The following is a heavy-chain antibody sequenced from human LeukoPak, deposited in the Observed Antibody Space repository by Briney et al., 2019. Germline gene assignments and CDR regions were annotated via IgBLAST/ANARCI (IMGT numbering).Heavy chain of an antibody. D-gene: IGHD6-13*01. CDR2: IYSGGTT. CDR3: ARDTYTSTWSFDP. V-gene: IGHV3-66*01. CDR1: GFTVSSNY. J-gene: IGHJ5*02. Sequence: GGSLRLSCAVSGFTVSSNYMSWVRQAPGKGLEWVSVIYSGGTTYYADSVKGRFTISRDDSKNTPYLQMNSLRAEDTAVYYCARDTYTSTWSFDPWGQGTLVTVSS.